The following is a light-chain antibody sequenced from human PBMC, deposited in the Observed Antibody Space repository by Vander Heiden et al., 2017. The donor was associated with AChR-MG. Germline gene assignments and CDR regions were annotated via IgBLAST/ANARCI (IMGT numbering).Light chain of an antibody. CDR1: QGISNY. J-gene: IGKJ1*01. CDR3: QKENSAPWT. V-gene: IGKV1-27*01. Sequence: DTQMTQSPSPLSASVGDRVTITCRASQGISNYLAWYQQKPGKVPKLLIYASSTLQSGVPSRFSGSGSGTDFTLTISSLQPEDVATYYCQKENSAPWTFGQGTKVEIK. CDR2: ASS.